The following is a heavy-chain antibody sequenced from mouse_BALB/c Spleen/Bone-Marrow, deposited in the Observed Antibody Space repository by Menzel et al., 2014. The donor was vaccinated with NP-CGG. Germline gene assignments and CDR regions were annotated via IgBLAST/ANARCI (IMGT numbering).Heavy chain of an antibody. V-gene: IGHV1-77*01. J-gene: IGHJ3*01. CDR2: IYPGNGNT. CDR3: ARGGYYRYDGFAY. D-gene: IGHD2-14*01. CDR1: GYTFTDYY. Sequence: VQLQQSGAELARPGASVKLSCKASGYTFTDYYINWVRRGTGQGLEWIGEIYPGNGNTYYNEKFKGKATLTADKSSSTAYMQLSSLTSEDSAVYFCARGGYYRYDGFAYWGQGTLVTVSA.